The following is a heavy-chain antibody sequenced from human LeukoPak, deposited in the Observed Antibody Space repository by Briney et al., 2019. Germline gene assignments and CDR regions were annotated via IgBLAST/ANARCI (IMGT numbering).Heavy chain of an antibody. D-gene: IGHD1-26*01. V-gene: IGHV3-30*04. CDR3: ARGAILGGYNLIDD. Sequence: GGSLRLSCAASGFNFGTYAMHWVRQAPGKGREWVAVILSDGSLENSANSVRGRFIISRDNSKKTLFLQMNRLRIEDTAVYYCARGAILGGYNLIDDWGQGTLVTVSS. CDR1: GFNFGTYA. J-gene: IGHJ4*02. CDR2: ILSDGSLE.